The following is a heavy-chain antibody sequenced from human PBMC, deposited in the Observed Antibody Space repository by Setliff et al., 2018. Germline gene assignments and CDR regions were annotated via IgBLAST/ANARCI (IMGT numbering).Heavy chain of an antibody. Sequence: PGGSLSLSCAASGLTFSSYAMNWVRQAPGKGLEWVSAISGSGGSTYYADSVKGRFTISRDNSKNTLYLQMNSLRAEDTAVYYYAKAPAPYAASLLNWFDPWGQGTLVTAPQ. CDR3: AKAPAPYAASLLNWFDP. V-gene: IGHV3-23*01. J-gene: IGHJ5*02. CDR2: ISGSGGST. CDR1: GLTFSSYA. D-gene: IGHD2-2*01.